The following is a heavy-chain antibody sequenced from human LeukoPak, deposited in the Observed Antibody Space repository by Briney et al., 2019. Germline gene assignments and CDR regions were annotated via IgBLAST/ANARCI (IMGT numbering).Heavy chain of an antibody. CDR1: GGSISSSSYY. J-gene: IGHJ4*02. V-gene: IGHV4-39*01. CDR2: IYYSGST. D-gene: IGHD2-15*01. Sequence: SETLSLTCTVSGGSISSSSYYWGWIRQPPGKGLEWIGGIYYSGSTYYNPSLKSRVTISVDTSKNQFSLKLSSVTAADTAVYYCARLRDLAFDYWGQGTLVTVSS. CDR3: ARLRDLAFDY.